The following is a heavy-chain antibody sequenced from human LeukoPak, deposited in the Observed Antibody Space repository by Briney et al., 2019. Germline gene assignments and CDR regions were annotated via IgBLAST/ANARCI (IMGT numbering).Heavy chain of an antibody. CDR1: GFAFSSYT. Sequence: PGGSLRLSCAASGFAFSSYTMNCVRQAPGKGLEWVSSISSSSSYIYYADSVKGRFTIYRDNAKNSLYLQINSLRAEDTAVYYCARGYSGSYKLGYWGQRTLVTVSS. CDR3: ARGYSGSYKLGY. CDR2: ISSSSSYI. D-gene: IGHD1-26*01. J-gene: IGHJ4*02. V-gene: IGHV3-21*01.